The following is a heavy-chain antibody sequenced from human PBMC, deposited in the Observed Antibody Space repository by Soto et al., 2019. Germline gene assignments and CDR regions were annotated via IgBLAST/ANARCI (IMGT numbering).Heavy chain of an antibody. CDR2: IIPIFGTA. D-gene: IGHD2-15*01. V-gene: IGHV1-69*13. Sequence: SVKVSCKASGGTFSSYAISWVRQAPGQGLEWMGGIIPIFGTANYAQKFQGRVTITADESTSTAYMELSSLRSEDTAVYYCARGARLGYCSGGSCYSVFDYWGQGTLVTVSS. J-gene: IGHJ4*02. CDR1: GGTFSSYA. CDR3: ARGARLGYCSGGSCYSVFDY.